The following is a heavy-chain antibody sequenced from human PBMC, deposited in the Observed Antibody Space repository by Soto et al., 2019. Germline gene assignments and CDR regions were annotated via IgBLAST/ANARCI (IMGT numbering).Heavy chain of an antibody. J-gene: IGHJ4*02. D-gene: IGHD3-22*01. CDR3: AREPGRDYYDSSGYFDS. V-gene: IGHV3-48*02. CDR1: GFTFSSYS. CDR2: ISSSTSTI. Sequence: GSLRLSCAASGFTFSSYSMNWVRQAPGKGLEWISYISSSTSTIYYTDSVKGRFTISRDNAKNSLYLQMNSLRDEDTAVYYCAREPGRDYYDSSGYFDSWGQGTLVTVSS.